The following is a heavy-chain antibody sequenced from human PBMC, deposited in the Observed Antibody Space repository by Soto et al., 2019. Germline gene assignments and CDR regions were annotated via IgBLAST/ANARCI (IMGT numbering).Heavy chain of an antibody. CDR2: ISSSSSYI. J-gene: IGHJ4*02. D-gene: IGHD2-2*01. CDR1: GFTFSSYS. Sequence: GGSLRLSYAASGFTFSSYSMNWVRQAPGKGLEWVSSISSSSSYIYYADSVKGRFTISRDNAKNSLYLQMNSLRAEDTAVYYCASTDPYCSSTSCHNYWGQGTLVTVSS. V-gene: IGHV3-21*01. CDR3: ASTDPYCSSTSCHNY.